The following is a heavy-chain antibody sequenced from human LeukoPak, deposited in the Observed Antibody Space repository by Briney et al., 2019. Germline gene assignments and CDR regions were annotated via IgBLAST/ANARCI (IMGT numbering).Heavy chain of an antibody. J-gene: IGHJ3*02. CDR2: ISGSGGST. CDR3: ARGKTKYGDRDAFDI. CDR1: GFTFSSYA. Sequence: GGSLRLSCAASGFTFSSYAMSWVRQAPGKGLEWVSAISGSGGSTYYADSVKGRFTISRDNSKNTLYLQMNSLRAEDTAVYYCARGKTKYGDRDAFDIWGQGTMVTVSS. V-gene: IGHV3-23*01. D-gene: IGHD4-17*01.